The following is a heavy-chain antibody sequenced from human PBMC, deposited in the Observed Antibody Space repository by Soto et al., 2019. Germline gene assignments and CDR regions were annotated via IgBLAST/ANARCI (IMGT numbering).Heavy chain of an antibody. CDR2: IYSGGST. Sequence: EVQLVESGGGLIQPGGSLRLSCAASGFTVSSNYMSWVRQAPGKGLEWVSVIYSGGSTYYADSVKGRFTISRDNSKNTLYLQMNSLRAEDTAVYYFASPRGAGSQYYYYGMDVWGQGTTVTVSS. CDR1: GFTVSSNY. V-gene: IGHV3-53*01. J-gene: IGHJ6*02. D-gene: IGHD6-25*01. CDR3: ASPRGAGSQYYYYGMDV.